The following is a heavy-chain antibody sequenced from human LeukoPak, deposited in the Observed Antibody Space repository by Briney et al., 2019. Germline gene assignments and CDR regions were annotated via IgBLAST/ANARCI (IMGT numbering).Heavy chain of an antibody. Sequence: PSETLSLTCTVSGATIKSYYWSWIRQSPGKGLEWIADIHYAGSTNYNPSLKSRVTISVDTSKNQFSLKLSSVTAADTAVYYCARAQVAASNWFDPWGQGTLVTVSS. V-gene: IGHV4-59*08. CDR3: ARAQVAASNWFDP. CDR1: GATIKSYY. D-gene: IGHD2-15*01. CDR2: IHYAGST. J-gene: IGHJ5*02.